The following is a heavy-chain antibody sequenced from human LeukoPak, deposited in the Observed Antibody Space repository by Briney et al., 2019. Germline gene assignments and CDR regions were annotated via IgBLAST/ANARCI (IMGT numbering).Heavy chain of an antibody. V-gene: IGHV3-74*01. CDR1: KFAFSSYA. D-gene: IGHD2-2*01. J-gene: IGHJ4*02. CDR3: VSFYETY. CDR2: INSDGSWT. Sequence: GGSLRLSCAASKFAFSSYAMSWVRQAPGKGLVWVSHINSDGSWTTYVDSVKGRFTISKDNAKNMVYLQMNNLRAEDTAVYYCVSFYETYWGRGTLVTVSS.